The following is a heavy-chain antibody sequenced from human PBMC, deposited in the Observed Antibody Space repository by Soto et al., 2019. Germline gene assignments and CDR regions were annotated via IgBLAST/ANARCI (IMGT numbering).Heavy chain of an antibody. CDR2: IYYSGST. CDR3: ARGYGDYVLDS. D-gene: IGHD4-17*01. J-gene: IGHJ4*02. Sequence: SETLSLTCTVSGGSISSYYWSWIRQPPGKGLEWIGYIYYSGSTNYNPSLKSRVTISVDTSKNQFSLKLSSVTAADTAVYYCARGYGDYVLDSWGQGTLVTVSS. V-gene: IGHV4-59*08. CDR1: GGSISSYY.